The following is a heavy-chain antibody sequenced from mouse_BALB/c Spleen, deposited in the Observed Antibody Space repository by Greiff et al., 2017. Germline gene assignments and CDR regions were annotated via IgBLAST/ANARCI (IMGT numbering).Heavy chain of an antibody. CDR2: ISSGGST. D-gene: IGHD2-10*02. V-gene: IGHV5-6-5*01. Sequence: EVQVVESGGDLVKPGGSLKLSCAASGFTFSSYAMSWVRQTPEKRLEWVASISSGGSTYYPDSVKGRFTISRDNARNILYLQMSSLRSEDTAMYYCARKKYGKGDYFDYWGQGTTLTVSS. CDR1: GFTFSSYA. CDR3: ARKKYGKGDYFDY. J-gene: IGHJ2*01.